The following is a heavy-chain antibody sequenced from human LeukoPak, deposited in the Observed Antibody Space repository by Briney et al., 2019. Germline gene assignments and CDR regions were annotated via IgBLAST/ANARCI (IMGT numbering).Heavy chain of an antibody. J-gene: IGHJ4*02. CDR2: IKQDGSEK. V-gene: IGHV3-7*01. Sequence: GGSLRLACAASGFTFSSYWMTWVRHLPGKGLEWVAKIKQDGSEKYYVDSVKGRFTISRDNTRDSLYLQMNSLRAEDTAVYYCAKDSLRTVPAASFDYWGQGTLVTVSS. CDR1: GFTFSSYW. D-gene: IGHD2-2*01. CDR3: AKDSLRTVPAASFDY.